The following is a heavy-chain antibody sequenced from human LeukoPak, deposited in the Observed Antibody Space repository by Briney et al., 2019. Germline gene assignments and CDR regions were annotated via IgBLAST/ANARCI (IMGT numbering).Heavy chain of an antibody. CDR1: GGSISSSNYY. J-gene: IGHJ4*02. D-gene: IGHD3-22*01. CDR2: IYYSGTT. V-gene: IGHV4-39*07. Sequence: SETLSLTCTVSGGSISSSNYYWGWIRQPPGKGLEWIGGIYYSGTTYHNPSLKSRLTISVDTSKNQFSLKLSSVTAADTAVYYCATSHYDSSGYFHRPFDYWGQGTLVTVSS. CDR3: ATSHYDSSGYFHRPFDY.